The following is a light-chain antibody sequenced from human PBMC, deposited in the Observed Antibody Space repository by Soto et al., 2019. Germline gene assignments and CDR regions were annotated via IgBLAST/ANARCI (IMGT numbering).Light chain of an antibody. CDR1: QSLVYSDGDPN. CDR2: TVS. J-gene: IGKJ5*01. Sequence: DVVMTQSPLSLLVNLGPAASISXRSIQSLVYSDGDPNLYWFQQRPGQSPRTXXYTVSNRASGILDSFSGSGSGSDFTLRISRVEAEAVGVHYYMQGRSCPPSTFGPGTRLEIK. CDR3: MQGRSCPPST. V-gene: IGKV2-30*01.